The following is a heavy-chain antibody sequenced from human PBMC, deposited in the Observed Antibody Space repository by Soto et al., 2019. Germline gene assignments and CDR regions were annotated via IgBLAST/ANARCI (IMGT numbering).Heavy chain of an antibody. Sequence: QVQLVQSGAEVKKPGASVKVSCKASGYTFTSYAMHWVRQAPGQRLEWMGWINAGNGNTKYSQKFQGRVTITRDTSASKAYMELSSLRSEDTAVYYCARALGTMVRGVIRYYYYGMDVWGQGTTVTVSS. CDR3: ARALGTMVRGVIRYYYYGMDV. V-gene: IGHV1-3*01. CDR2: INAGNGNT. J-gene: IGHJ6*02. CDR1: GYTFTSYA. D-gene: IGHD3-10*01.